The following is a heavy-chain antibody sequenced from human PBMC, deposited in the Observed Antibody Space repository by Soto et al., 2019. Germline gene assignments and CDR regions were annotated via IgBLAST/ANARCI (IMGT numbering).Heavy chain of an antibody. J-gene: IGHJ4*02. CDR1: GASITGSFF. Sequence: SETLSLTCTVSGASITGSFFWSWIRQPAGKGLEWIGRFSLSGTTSYNPSLRSRVTMSADVSKNQFSLRLTSVTAADTALYYCARGMTPPGAPAWYYFDSWGQGTLGTVS. CDR3: ARGMTPPGAPAWYYFDS. CDR2: FSLSGTT. V-gene: IGHV4-4*07. D-gene: IGHD2-8*02.